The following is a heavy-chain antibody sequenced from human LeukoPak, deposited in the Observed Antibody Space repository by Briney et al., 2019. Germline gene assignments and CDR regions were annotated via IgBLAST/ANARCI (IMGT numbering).Heavy chain of an antibody. CDR2: VYPGDSDA. CDR1: GYSFTSYW. V-gene: IGHV5-51*01. CDR3: ARSRLTIDYYYYYMDV. J-gene: IGHJ6*03. D-gene: IGHD5-24*01. Sequence: GESLKISCKGSGYSFTSYWIGWVRQMPGKGLEWMGIVYPGDSDARYSPSFQGQVTISADKSISTAYLQWSSLKASDTAVYYCARSRLTIDYYYYYMDVRGKGTTVTVSS.